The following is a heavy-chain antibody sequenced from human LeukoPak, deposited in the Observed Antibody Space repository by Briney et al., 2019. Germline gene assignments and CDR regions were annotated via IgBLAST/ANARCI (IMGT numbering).Heavy chain of an antibody. J-gene: IGHJ5*02. CDR1: GFTFDDYA. CDR2: INGDGGST. CDR3: ATGDRSGSYYNYFDP. Sequence: GGSLRLSCAASGFTFDDYAMHWVRQGPGKGLEWVSLINGDGGSTYYADSVKGRFTISRDNSKNSLYLEMNSLRTEDTAFYYCATGDRSGSYYNYFDPWGQGTLVTVSS. V-gene: IGHV3-43*02. D-gene: IGHD1-26*01.